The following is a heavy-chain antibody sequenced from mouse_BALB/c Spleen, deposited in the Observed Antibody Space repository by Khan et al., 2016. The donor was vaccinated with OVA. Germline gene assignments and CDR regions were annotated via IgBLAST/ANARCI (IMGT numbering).Heavy chain of an antibody. Sequence: QVQLKESGAELVRPGTSLKVSCKASGYAFSDYLIEWLKQRPGQGLEWIGMLNPGSGDTKFNEKFKAKAALTADQSSRTTYMQLSSLTSDDSAVYFCARSGYGFGAYWGQGTLVTVSA. J-gene: IGHJ3*01. CDR2: LNPGSGDT. CDR3: ARSGYGFGAY. CDR1: GYAFSDYL. D-gene: IGHD3-2*02. V-gene: IGHV1-54*01.